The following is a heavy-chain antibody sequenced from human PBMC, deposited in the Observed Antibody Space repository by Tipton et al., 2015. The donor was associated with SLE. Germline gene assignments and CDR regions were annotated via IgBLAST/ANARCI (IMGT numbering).Heavy chain of an antibody. CDR3: ARRGGYFDY. J-gene: IGHJ4*02. V-gene: IGHV4-39*07. D-gene: IGHD3-10*01. CDR2: IYYSGST. CDR1: GGSIRSSSYY. Sequence: TLSLTCTVSGGSIRSSSYYWGWIRQPPGKGLEWIGSIYYSGSTYYNPSLKSRVTISVDTSKNQFSLKLSSVTAADTAVYYCARRGGYFDYWGQGTLVTVSS.